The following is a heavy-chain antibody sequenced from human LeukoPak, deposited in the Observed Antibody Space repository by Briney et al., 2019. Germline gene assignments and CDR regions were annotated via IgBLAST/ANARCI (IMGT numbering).Heavy chain of an antibody. D-gene: IGHD1-26*01. Sequence: GGSLRLSCAASGFTFSSYGMHWVRQAPGKGLEWVSGISWNSGSIGYADSVKGRFTISRDNAKNSLYLQMNSLRAEDTALYYCAKGRGSWYSGSYGAFDIWGQGTMVTVSS. V-gene: IGHV3-9*01. J-gene: IGHJ3*02. CDR1: GFTFSSYG. CDR3: AKGRGSWYSGSYGAFDI. CDR2: ISWNSGSI.